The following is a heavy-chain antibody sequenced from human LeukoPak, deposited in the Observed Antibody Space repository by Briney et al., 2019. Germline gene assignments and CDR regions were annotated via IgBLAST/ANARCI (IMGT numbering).Heavy chain of an antibody. Sequence: GGSLRLSCAASGFTFSSYSMNWVRQAPGKGLGWVSSISSSSSYIYYADSVKGRFTISRDNAKNSLYLQMNSLRAEDTAVYYCARLHYDFWSGPDYWGQGTLVTVSS. CDR3: ARLHYDFWSGPDY. CDR1: GFTFSSYS. V-gene: IGHV3-21*01. D-gene: IGHD3-3*01. CDR2: ISSSSSYI. J-gene: IGHJ4*02.